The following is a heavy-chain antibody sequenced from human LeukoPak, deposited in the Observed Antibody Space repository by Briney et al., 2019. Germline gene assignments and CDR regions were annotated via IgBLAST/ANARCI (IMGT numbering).Heavy chain of an antibody. CDR2: IYPRDGST. Sequence: GASVKVSCKASGYTFTSNYIHWVRQAPGQGLEWMGMIYPRDGSTSYAQKFQGRVTMTRNPSISTAYMELSSLRSEDTAVYYCARNVRDTGAFDYWGQGTLVTVSS. D-gene: IGHD5-18*01. V-gene: IGHV1-46*01. CDR3: ARNVRDTGAFDY. J-gene: IGHJ4*02. CDR1: GYTFTSNY.